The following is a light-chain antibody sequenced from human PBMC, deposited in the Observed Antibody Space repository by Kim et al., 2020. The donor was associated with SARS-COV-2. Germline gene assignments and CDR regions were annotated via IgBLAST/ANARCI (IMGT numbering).Light chain of an antibody. CDR1: SGSIASNY. Sequence: NFMLTQPHSVSESPGKTVTISCTRSSGSIASNYVQWYQQRPGSAPTTVIYEDNQRPSGVPDRFSGSIDSSSNSASLTISGLKTEDEAGYYCQSYDSSSRWVFGGGTQPTVL. CDR3: QSYDSSSRWV. CDR2: EDN. J-gene: IGLJ3*02. V-gene: IGLV6-57*04.